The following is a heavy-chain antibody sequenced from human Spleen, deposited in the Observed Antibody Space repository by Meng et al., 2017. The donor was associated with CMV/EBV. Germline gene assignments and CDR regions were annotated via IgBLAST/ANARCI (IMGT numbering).Heavy chain of an antibody. CDR3: VGISEAPDTYDY. J-gene: IGHJ4*02. V-gene: IGHV3-73*01. CDR1: GFSFFVST. Sequence: CGFSFFVSTMHWVRRACGKGLEWVGRIRSNAYSYGTSYVASVKGRFTISRDDSKNTAYLQMNSLKTEDTAMYYYVGISEAPDTYDYWGQGTLVTVSS. D-gene: IGHD1-26*01. CDR2: IRSNAYSYGT.